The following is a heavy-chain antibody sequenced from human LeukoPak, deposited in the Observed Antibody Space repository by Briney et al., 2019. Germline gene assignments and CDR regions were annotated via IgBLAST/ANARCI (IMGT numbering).Heavy chain of an antibody. CDR3: ARVWDYYDSSGYYPWYYFDY. J-gene: IGHJ4*02. V-gene: IGHV4-59*01. CDR2: IYYSGST. D-gene: IGHD3-22*01. Sequence: SETLSLTCTVSGGSISSYYWSWIRQPPGKGLEWIGYIYYSGSTNYNPSLKSRVTISVDTSKNQFSLKLSSVTAADTAVYYCARVWDYYDSSGYYPWYYFDYWGQGTLVTVSS. CDR1: GGSISSYY.